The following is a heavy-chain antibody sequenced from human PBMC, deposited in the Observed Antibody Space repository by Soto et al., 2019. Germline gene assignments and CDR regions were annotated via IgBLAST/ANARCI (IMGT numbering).Heavy chain of an antibody. J-gene: IGHJ5*02. CDR3: AKVGLLRTHFRWFDL. V-gene: IGHV3-21*01. CDR2: ITISGNYI. CDR1: GFAFQTYT. Sequence: EGQLVESGGGLVKPGGSLRLSCAASGFAFQTYTMEWLRQPPGKGLEWVSSITISGNYIYYADSVKGRFTISRDNGRNSVDLQMTSLRTADTAVYYCAKVGLLRTHFRWFDLGGQGTLVTVSS. D-gene: IGHD3-10*01.